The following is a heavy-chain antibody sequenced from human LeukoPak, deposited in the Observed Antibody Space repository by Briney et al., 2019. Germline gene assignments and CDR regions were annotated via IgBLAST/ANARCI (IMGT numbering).Heavy chain of an antibody. CDR1: GFTFSSYE. CDR3: ARDLARYCSGGNCRYYYYGMDV. J-gene: IGHJ6*02. Sequence: GGSLRLSCAASGFTFSSYEMNWVRQAPGKGLEWVSYISSSGSTIYYADSVKGRFTISRDNSKNTLYLQMNSLRAEDTAVYYCARDLARYCSGGNCRYYYYGMDVWGQGTTVTVSS. CDR2: ISSSGSTI. V-gene: IGHV3-48*03. D-gene: IGHD2-15*01.